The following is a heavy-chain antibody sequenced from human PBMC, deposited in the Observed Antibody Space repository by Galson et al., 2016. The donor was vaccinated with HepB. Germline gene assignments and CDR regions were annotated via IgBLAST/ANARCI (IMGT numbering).Heavy chain of an antibody. Sequence: SLRLSCAASGFTFSSYAMSWVRQASGKGLECVSSISGSGGSTSYADSVKGRFTISRDNSKNTLYPQLSSLRAEDTAVYYCAKAGGATRGSVDYWGQGTLVTVSS. CDR3: AKAGGATRGSVDY. CDR2: ISGSGGST. J-gene: IGHJ4*02. CDR1: GFTFSSYA. V-gene: IGHV3-23*01. D-gene: IGHD1-26*01.